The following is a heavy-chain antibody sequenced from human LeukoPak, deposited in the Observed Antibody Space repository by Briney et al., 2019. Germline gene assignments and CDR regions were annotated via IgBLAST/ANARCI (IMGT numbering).Heavy chain of an antibody. J-gene: IGHJ4*02. CDR2: IYTSGST. Sequence: SQTLSLTYTVSGGSFSSGSYYWSWIRQPAGKGLEWTGRIYTSGSTNYNPSLKSRVTISVDTSKNQFSLKLSSVTAADTAVYYCARGGGDWGFHQSDYWGQGTLVTVSS. D-gene: IGHD2-21*01. CDR3: ARGGGDWGFHQSDY. V-gene: IGHV4-61*02. CDR1: GGSFSSGSYY.